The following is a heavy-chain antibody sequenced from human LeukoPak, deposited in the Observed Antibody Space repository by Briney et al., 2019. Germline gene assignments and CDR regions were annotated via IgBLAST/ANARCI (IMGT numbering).Heavy chain of an antibody. D-gene: IGHD5-24*01. J-gene: IGHJ4*02. CDR1: GYTFTSYA. V-gene: IGHV1-3*01. CDR3: ARDLGNIGWLPYFDY. Sequence: ASVKVSCKASGYTFTSYAIHWVRQAPGQRLEWMGWISAGNGNTKYSQNFQGRVTFISNTSATTAFMELSSLRSEDTAVYYCARDLGNIGWLPYFDYWGQGTLVTVSS. CDR2: ISAGNGNT.